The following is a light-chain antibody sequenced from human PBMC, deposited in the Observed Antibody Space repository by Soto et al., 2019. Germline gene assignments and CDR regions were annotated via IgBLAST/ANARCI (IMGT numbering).Light chain of an antibody. CDR2: GAS. CDR3: QQYGSSPQT. Sequence: EIVLTQSPGTLSLSPGERATLSCRASQSVCSSYLAWYQQKPGQAPRLLIYGASIRATGIPDRFSGSGSGTDFTLTISRLEPEDFAVYYCQQYGSSPQTFGQETKVEIK. CDR1: QSVCSSY. V-gene: IGKV3-20*01. J-gene: IGKJ1*01.